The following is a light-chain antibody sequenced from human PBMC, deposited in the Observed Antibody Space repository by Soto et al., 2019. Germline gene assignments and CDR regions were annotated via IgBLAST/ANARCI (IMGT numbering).Light chain of an antibody. CDR3: SSYTSSSTDVV. CDR1: SSDVGGYNY. Sequence: QSVLTQPASVSGSPGQSITISCTGTSSDVGGYNYVSWYQHHPGRAPQLMIYDVSNRPSGVSNRFSGSKSGNTVSLTISGLRAEDEDDYYCSSYTSSSTDVVFGGGTKLTVL. J-gene: IGLJ2*01. V-gene: IGLV2-14*03. CDR2: DVS.